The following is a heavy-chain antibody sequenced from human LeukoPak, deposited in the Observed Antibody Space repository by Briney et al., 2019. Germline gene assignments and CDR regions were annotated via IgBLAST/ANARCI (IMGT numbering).Heavy chain of an antibody. CDR1: GFTFISYG. Sequence: PGGSLRLSCAASGFTFISYGMHWVRQAPGKGLEWVAFIRYDGSNKYYADSVKSRFTISRDNSKNTLHLQMNSLRAEDTAVHYCAKGSRKEYQLLSYFDYWGQGTLVTVSS. V-gene: IGHV3-30*02. CDR3: AKGSRKEYQLLSYFDY. D-gene: IGHD2-2*01. J-gene: IGHJ4*02. CDR2: IRYDGSNK.